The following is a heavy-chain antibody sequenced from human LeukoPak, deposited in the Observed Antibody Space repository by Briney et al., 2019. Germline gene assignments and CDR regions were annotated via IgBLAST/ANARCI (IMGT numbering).Heavy chain of an antibody. CDR2: IYSGGST. D-gene: IGHD3-10*01. J-gene: IGHJ4*02. CDR1: GFTVSSNY. Sequence: GGSLRLSCAASGFTVSSNYMSWVRQAPGKGLEWVSVIYSGGSTYYADSVKGRFTISRDNSKNMLYLQMNSLRAEDTAVYYCARILHYYGSGSYPFDYWGQGTLVTVSS. CDR3: ARILHYYGSGSYPFDY. V-gene: IGHV3-53*01.